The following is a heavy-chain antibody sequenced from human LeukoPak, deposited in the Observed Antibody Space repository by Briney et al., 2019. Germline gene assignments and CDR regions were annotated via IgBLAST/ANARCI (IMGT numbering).Heavy chain of an antibody. CDR2: IYFSGNT. V-gene: IGHV4-39*07. CDR3: AREGYGGVYYYYYMDV. Sequence: SETLSLTCTVSGGSISTSSYSWGWIRQPPGKGLEWIGSIYFSGNTYNNPSLKSRVTISLDRSKNQFSLRLTSVTAADTAVYYCAREGYGGVYYYYYMDVWGKGTTVTVSS. D-gene: IGHD4-23*01. J-gene: IGHJ6*03. CDR1: GGSISTSSYS.